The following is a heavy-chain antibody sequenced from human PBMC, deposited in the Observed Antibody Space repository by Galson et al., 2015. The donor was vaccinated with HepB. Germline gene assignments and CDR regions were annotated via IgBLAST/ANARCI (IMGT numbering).Heavy chain of an antibody. Sequence: SLRLSCAASGFTFSSYGMHWVRQAPGKGLEWVAFIRYDGSNKYYADSVKGRFTISRDNSKNTLYLQMNSLRAEDTAVYYCAKDGPMIVVVITPHFDYWGQGTLVTVSS. J-gene: IGHJ4*02. CDR1: GFTFSSYG. CDR2: IRYDGSNK. V-gene: IGHV3-30*02. CDR3: AKDGPMIVVVITPHFDY. D-gene: IGHD3-22*01.